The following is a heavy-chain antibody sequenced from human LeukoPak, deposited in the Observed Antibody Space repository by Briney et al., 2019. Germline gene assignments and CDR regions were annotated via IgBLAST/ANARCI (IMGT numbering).Heavy chain of an antibody. Sequence: PSETLSLTCDVSGGSISSVNYYWGWIRQSPGKGLEWIGSIYYSGSTYYNPSLKSRVTISVDTSKNRFSLKLSSVTAADTAVYYCARDLGKRIAAARENWFDPWGQGTLVTVSS. V-gene: IGHV4-39*07. J-gene: IGHJ5*02. D-gene: IGHD6-13*01. CDR3: ARDLGKRIAAARENWFDP. CDR1: GGSISSVNYY. CDR2: IYYSGST.